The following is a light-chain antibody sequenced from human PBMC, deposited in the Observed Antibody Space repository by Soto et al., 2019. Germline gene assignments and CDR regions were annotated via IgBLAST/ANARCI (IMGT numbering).Light chain of an antibody. J-gene: IGKJ1*01. CDR1: QSISSY. Sequence: DIQMTQSPSSLSASVGDRVTITCRASQSISSYLNWYQQKPGKAPKLLIYAASSLQSGVPSRFSGSGSGTDFTLTISSLQPEDFATYYCQQSYSTPLTFGHGTQVDIK. CDR2: AAS. V-gene: IGKV1-39*01. CDR3: QQSYSTPLT.